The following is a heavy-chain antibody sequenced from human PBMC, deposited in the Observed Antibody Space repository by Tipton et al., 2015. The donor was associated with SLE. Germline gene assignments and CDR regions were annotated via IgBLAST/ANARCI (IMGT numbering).Heavy chain of an antibody. D-gene: IGHD3-16*01. Sequence: VQLVQSGGGLVKPGGSLRLSCEASGFTFSSYTMNWVRQAPGKGLEWVSSFTSSNYIYYADSLKGRFTISRDNAKNSLYLQMNSLRAEDTAVYYCARDWGGMDVWGQGTTVTVSS. J-gene: IGHJ6*02. CDR3: ARDWGGMDV. CDR1: GFTFSSYT. V-gene: IGHV3-21*01. CDR2: FTSSNYI.